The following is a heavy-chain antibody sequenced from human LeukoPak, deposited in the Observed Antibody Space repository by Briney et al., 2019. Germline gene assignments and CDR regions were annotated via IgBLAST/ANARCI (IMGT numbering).Heavy chain of an antibody. J-gene: IGHJ4*02. Sequence: GGSLRPSCAAPGFNFANHAMSWVRQTAGKGLEWVSAISGGGDITYYADSVKGRFTISRDNSKDTLFLQMHSLRPGDTAVYYCVREDTPATANYWGQGTLVTISS. CDR1: GFNFANHA. CDR2: ISGGGDIT. V-gene: IGHV3-23*01. CDR3: VREDTPATANY. D-gene: IGHD2-21*02.